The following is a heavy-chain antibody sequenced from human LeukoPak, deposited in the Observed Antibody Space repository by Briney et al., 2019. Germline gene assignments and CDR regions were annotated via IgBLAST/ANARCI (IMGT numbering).Heavy chain of an antibody. CDR3: AKDFRGIVVVVAAYGMDV. J-gene: IGHJ6*02. Sequence: PGGSLRLSCAASGFTFSSYAMHWVRQAPGKGLEWVSLISGDGGSTYYADSVKGRFTISRDNSKNSLYLQMNSLRTEDTALYYCAKDFRGIVVVVAAYGMDVWGQGTTVTVSS. CDR2: ISGDGGST. D-gene: IGHD2-15*01. CDR1: GFTFSSYA. V-gene: IGHV3-43*02.